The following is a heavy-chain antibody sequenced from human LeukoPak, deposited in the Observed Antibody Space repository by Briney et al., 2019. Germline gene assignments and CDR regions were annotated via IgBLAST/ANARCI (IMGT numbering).Heavy chain of an antibody. Sequence: GGSLRLSCAASGFAFSAYAMTWVRQAPGKGLEWVSAISGSGSSTFYADSVKGRFTISRDNSKNTLYLQMNSLRAEDTAIYYCAKTSGSGNYYYYYYGMDVWGQGTTVTVTS. J-gene: IGHJ6*02. CDR2: ISGSGSST. D-gene: IGHD3-10*01. V-gene: IGHV3-23*01. CDR3: AKTSGSGNYYYYYYGMDV. CDR1: GFAFSAYA.